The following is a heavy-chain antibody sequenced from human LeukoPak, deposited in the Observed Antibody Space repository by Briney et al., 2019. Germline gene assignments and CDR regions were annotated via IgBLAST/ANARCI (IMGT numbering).Heavy chain of an antibody. CDR1: GFTFSSYW. D-gene: IGHD5-12*01. J-gene: IGHJ3*02. V-gene: IGHV3-7*01. CDR3: AREVLTQAIYSGYNAFEI. Sequence: GGSLRLSCTVSGFTFSSYWMNWVRQAPGKGLEWVASIKQDGSEKYYLDSVKGRFTISRDNAKNSLYLQMNSLRAEDTAVYYCAREVLTQAIYSGYNAFEIWGQGTMVTVSS. CDR2: IKQDGSEK.